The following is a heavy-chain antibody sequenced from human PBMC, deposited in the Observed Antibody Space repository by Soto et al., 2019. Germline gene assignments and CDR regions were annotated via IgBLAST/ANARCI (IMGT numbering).Heavy chain of an antibody. J-gene: IGHJ4*02. Sequence: ASVKVSCKASGYTFTSYGISWLRQAPGQGLEWMGWISAYNGNTNYAQKLQGRVTMTTDTSTSTAYMELRSLRSDDTAVYYCARVAIAAAGPYFDYWGQGTLVTVSS. V-gene: IGHV1-18*04. CDR1: GYTFTSYG. CDR3: ARVAIAAAGPYFDY. CDR2: ISAYNGNT. D-gene: IGHD6-13*01.